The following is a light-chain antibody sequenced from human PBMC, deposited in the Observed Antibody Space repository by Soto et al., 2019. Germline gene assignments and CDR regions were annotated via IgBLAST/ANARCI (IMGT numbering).Light chain of an antibody. CDR2: DAS. CDR1: QSISSL. CDR3: QQYNSDSLT. V-gene: IGKV1-5*01. J-gene: IGKJ4*01. Sequence: DIQMTQSPSTLSASVGDRVTITCRASQSISSLLAWYQQKPGQAPKLLIYDASSLESGVPSRFSGSGSGTEFALTISGLQPDDLASYYCQQYNSDSLTFGGGTKVEIK.